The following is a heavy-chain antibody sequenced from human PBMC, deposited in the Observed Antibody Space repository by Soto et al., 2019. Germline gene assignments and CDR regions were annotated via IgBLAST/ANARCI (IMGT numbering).Heavy chain of an antibody. CDR3: EKELFTGSGAAFDV. CDR1: GFTLSDYY. Sequence: VGALRLSCVGSGFTLSDYYMTWIRQAPGRGLDWITPTSPHSSDTHYAASVQGRFTISRDNALNSLYLQMNSLTVDDTAVYYCEKELFTGSGAAFDVWGPGTRVIVSS. D-gene: IGHD1-26*01. V-gene: IGHV3-11*06. CDR2: TSPHSSDT. J-gene: IGHJ3*01.